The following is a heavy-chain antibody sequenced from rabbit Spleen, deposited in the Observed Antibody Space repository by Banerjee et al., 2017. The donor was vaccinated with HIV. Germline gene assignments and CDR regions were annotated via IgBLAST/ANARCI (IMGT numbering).Heavy chain of an antibody. D-gene: IGHD2-1*01. CDR2: INIVTGKS. CDR3: ARGSAAMTMVITGYYLNL. J-gene: IGHJ4*01. Sequence: EQLEESGGGLVKPEGSLTLTCKASGVSLNDKDVMCWVRQAPGKGLEWIACINIVTGKSVYATWAKGRFTISKTSSTTVTLQMTRLTAADTATYFCARGSAAMTMVITGYYLNLWGQGTLVTVS. CDR1: GVSLNDKDV. V-gene: IGHV1S45*01.